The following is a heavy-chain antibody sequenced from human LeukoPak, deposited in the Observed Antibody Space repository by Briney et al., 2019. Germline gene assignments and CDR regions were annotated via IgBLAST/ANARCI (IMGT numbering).Heavy chain of an antibody. V-gene: IGHV4-59*12. J-gene: IGHJ3*02. CDR2: IYYSGST. Sequence: PSETLSLTCTVSGGSISSYYWSWIRQPPGKGLEWIGCIYYSGSTNYNPSLKSRVTMSVDTSKNQFSLKLSSVTAADTAVYYCARTRRGYSSDGAFDIWGQRTTATVSS. CDR3: ARTRRGYSSDGAFDI. CDR1: GGSISSYY. D-gene: IGHD6-19*01.